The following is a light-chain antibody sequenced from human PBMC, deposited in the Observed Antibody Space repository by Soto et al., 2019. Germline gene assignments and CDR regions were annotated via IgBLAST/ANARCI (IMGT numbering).Light chain of an antibody. CDR1: SSNIGAGYD. Sequence: QSVLTQPPSVSGAPGQRVTISCTGSSSNIGAGYDVHWYQQLPGTAPKLLIYGNSNRPSGVPDRFSGSKSGTSASLAITGLQAEDEGDYYCQSYDSSLGGWVFGGGTKGTVL. CDR2: GNS. J-gene: IGLJ3*02. CDR3: QSYDSSLGGWV. V-gene: IGLV1-40*01.